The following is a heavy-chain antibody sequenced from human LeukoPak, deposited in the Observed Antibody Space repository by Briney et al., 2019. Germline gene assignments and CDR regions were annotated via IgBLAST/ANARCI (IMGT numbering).Heavy chain of an antibody. V-gene: IGHV4-31*03. D-gene: IGHD3-16*01. CDR3: ARVWGDAFDI. J-gene: IGHJ3*02. CDR1: GGSISSGGYY. Sequence: SSETLSLTCTVSGGSISSGGYYWSWVRQHPGKGLEWIGYIYYSGSTYYNPSLKSRVTISVDTSKNQFSLKLSSVTAADTAVYYCARVWGDAFDIWGQGTMVTVSS. CDR2: IYYSGST.